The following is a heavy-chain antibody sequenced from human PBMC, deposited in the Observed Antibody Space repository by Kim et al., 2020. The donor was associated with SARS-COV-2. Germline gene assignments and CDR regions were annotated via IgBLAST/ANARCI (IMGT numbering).Heavy chain of an antibody. J-gene: IGHJ4*02. CDR2: ISYDGSNK. CDR1: GFTFSSYA. Sequence: GGSLRLSCAASGFTFSSYAMHWVRQAPGKGLEWVAVISYDGSNKYYVDSVKGRFTISRDNSKNTLYLQMNSLRAEDTAVYYCARARFRTYYYDSSGYYTYWGQGTLVTVSS. D-gene: IGHD3-22*01. V-gene: IGHV3-30*04. CDR3: ARARFRTYYYDSSGYYTY.